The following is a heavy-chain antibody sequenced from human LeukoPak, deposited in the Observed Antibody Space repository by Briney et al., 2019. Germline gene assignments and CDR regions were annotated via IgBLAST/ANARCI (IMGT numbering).Heavy chain of an antibody. J-gene: IGHJ4*02. CDR2: ISGSGDIT. V-gene: IGHV3-23*01. CDR3: ATGYYDSSGSYTVDY. Sequence: GGSLRLSCAASGFTFRSYAMSWVRQAPGKGLEWVSVISGSGDITQSADSVKGRFTISRDNSKNTLYLQMNRLRAEDTAVYYCATGYYDSSGSYTVDYWGQGTLVTVSS. D-gene: IGHD3-22*01. CDR1: GFTFRSYA.